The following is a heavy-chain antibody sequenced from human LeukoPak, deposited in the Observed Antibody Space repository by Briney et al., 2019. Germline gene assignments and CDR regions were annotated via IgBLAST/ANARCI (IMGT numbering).Heavy chain of an antibody. CDR1: GFTFTRYA. V-gene: IGHV3-23*01. Sequence: GGSLRLSCAASGFTFTRYAMSWVRQAPGKGLEWVSAISGRGGSIHYADSVKGRFTISRDNSKNTLYLQMNSLRAEDTAVYYCATDPLYYYDSSGYFGYWGQGTLVTVSS. CDR2: ISGRGGSI. J-gene: IGHJ4*02. D-gene: IGHD3-22*01. CDR3: ATDPLYYYDSSGYFGY.